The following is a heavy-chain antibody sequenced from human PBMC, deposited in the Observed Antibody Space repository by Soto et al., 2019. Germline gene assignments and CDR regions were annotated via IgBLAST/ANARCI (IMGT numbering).Heavy chain of an antibody. J-gene: IGHJ4*02. CDR3: AATLGATTDPDFDY. Sequence: ASVKVSCKASGYTFTRYYITWVRQATGQGLEWMGWMNPHTGNTNYAQKFQGRVTMTTDTSTNTAYMELRSLRSDDTAVYYCAATLGATTDPDFDYWGQGTLVTVSS. CDR1: GYTFTRYY. D-gene: IGHD1-26*01. V-gene: IGHV1-18*01. CDR2: MNPHTGNT.